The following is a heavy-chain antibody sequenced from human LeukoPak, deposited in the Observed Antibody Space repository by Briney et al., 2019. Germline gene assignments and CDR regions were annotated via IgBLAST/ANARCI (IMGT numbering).Heavy chain of an antibody. V-gene: IGHV1-2*02. Sequence: ASVKVSCKASGYTFTGYYMHWVRQALGQGLEWMGWINPNSGGTNYAQKFQGRVTMTRDTSISTAYMELSRLRSDDTAVYYCARRHKGISVTDYWGQGTLVTVSS. CDR1: GYTFTGYY. D-gene: IGHD4-11*01. CDR2: INPNSGGT. J-gene: IGHJ4*02. CDR3: ARRHKGISVTDY.